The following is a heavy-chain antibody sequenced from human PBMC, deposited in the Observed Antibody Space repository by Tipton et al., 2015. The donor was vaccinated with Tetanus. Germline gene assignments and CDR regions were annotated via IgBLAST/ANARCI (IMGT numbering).Heavy chain of an antibody. V-gene: IGHV3-33*01. Sequence: SLRLSCAASGFIFSSYGIHWVRQAPGKGLEWVAVSWYDGTDKYYADSVKGRFTIARDNAKNTLYLQMNSLRAEDTAVYYCARGGSGSFDYWGQGTLVTVSS. CDR2: SWYDGTDK. CDR1: GFIFSSYG. CDR3: ARGGSGSFDY. J-gene: IGHJ4*02. D-gene: IGHD1-26*01.